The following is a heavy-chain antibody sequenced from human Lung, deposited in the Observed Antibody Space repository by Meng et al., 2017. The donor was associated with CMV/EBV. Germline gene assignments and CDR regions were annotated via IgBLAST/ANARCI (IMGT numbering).Heavy chain of an antibody. V-gene: IGHV4-4*02. CDR2: IYHSGST. Sequence: GRLQASGPGLVKPSGTRPLTCAVSGGSLSSRNWWSWVRQPPGKGLEWIGEIYHSGSTNYNPSLKSRVTISVDESKNQFSLRLSSVTAADTAVYYCARVGAYCGGDCYHPRWGQGTLVTVSS. D-gene: IGHD2-21*02. CDR1: GGSLSSRNW. CDR3: ARVGAYCGGDCYHPR. J-gene: IGHJ4*02.